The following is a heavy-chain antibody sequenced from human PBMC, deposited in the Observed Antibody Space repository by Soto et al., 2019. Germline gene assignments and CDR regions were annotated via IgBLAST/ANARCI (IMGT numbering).Heavy chain of an antibody. V-gene: IGHV3-23*01. J-gene: IGHJ4*02. CDR1: GFTFSSYA. Sequence: EVQLLESGGGLVQPGGSLRLSCAASGFTFSSYAMSWVRQAPGKGLEWVSAISGSGGSTYYADSVKGRFTISRDNSKNALYLQMNSMRAEDTAVYYCAKDQSRWYEKFDYWGQGTLVTVSS. CDR3: AKDQSRWYEKFDY. D-gene: IGHD6-13*01. CDR2: ISGSGGST.